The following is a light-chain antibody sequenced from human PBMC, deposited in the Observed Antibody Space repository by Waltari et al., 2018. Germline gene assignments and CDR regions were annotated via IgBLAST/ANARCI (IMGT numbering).Light chain of an antibody. CDR3: ISYTPSDTYV. V-gene: IGLV2-18*02. CDR1: SSDVGRYNS. Sequence: QPALTQPPSVSGSPGQSVTISCAGTSSDVGRYNSVSWYQQSPGMAPKVIIYDVTNRPTGVPDRFSASKSGNTASLTISGLQSEDEADYYCISYTPSDTYVFGTGTKVAVL. CDR2: DVT. J-gene: IGLJ1*01.